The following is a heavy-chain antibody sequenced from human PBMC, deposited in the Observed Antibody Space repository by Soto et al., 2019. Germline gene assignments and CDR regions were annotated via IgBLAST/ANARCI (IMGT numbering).Heavy chain of an antibody. D-gene: IGHD7-27*01. CDR1: GDSISSSVW. Sequence: SETLSLTCAVSGDSISSSVWWTWVRQPPGKGLEWIGEVFHTGDTYFNPSLRSRVAMSVDKSTNEFSLKVTSVTAADTAIYYCARKAWVRFDYWGQGALVTGLL. V-gene: IGHV4-4*02. CDR3: ARKAWVRFDY. CDR2: VFHTGDT. J-gene: IGHJ4*02.